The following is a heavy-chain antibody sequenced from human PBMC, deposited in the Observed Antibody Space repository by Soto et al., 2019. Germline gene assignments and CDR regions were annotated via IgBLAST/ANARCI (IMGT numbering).Heavy chain of an antibody. D-gene: IGHD6-13*01. Sequence: SETLSLTCAVYGGSFSGYYWSWIRQPPGKGLEWIGEINHSGSTNYNPSLKSRVTISVDTSKNQFSLKLSSVTAADTAVYYCARRSNGAAAGIHWFDPWGQGTLVTVSS. V-gene: IGHV4-34*01. J-gene: IGHJ5*02. CDR1: GGSFSGYY. CDR3: ARRSNGAAAGIHWFDP. CDR2: INHSGST.